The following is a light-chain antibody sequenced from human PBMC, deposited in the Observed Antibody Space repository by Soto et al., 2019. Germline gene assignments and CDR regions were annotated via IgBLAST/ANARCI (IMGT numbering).Light chain of an antibody. J-gene: IGLJ2*01. CDR3: CSYARSSTFVV. CDR2: EGS. CDR1: SSDVGSYNL. Sequence: QSVLTQPASVSGSPGQSITISCTGTSSDVGSYNLVSWYQQHPGKAPKLMIYEGSKRASGVSNRFSGSKSGITASLTISGLQAEDEADYYCCSYARSSTFVVVGGGTKLTVL. V-gene: IGLV2-23*03.